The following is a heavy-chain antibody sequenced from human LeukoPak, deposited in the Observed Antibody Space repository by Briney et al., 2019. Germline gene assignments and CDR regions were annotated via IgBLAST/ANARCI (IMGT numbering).Heavy chain of an antibody. Sequence: GGSLRLSCAASGFTFSSYSMNWVRQAPGKGLEWVSYISSSGSTIYYADSVKGRFTISRDNAKNSLYLQMNSLRAEDTAVYYCAREMVSSWFSNWFDPWGQGTLVTVSS. J-gene: IGHJ5*02. D-gene: IGHD6-13*01. V-gene: IGHV3-48*04. CDR1: GFTFSSYS. CDR2: ISSSGSTI. CDR3: AREMVSSWFSNWFDP.